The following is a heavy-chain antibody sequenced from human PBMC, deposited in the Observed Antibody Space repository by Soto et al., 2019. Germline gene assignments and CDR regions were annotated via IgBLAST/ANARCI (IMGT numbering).Heavy chain of an antibody. Sequence: QVQLVESGGGVVQPGRSLRLSCAASGFNFDVYAMRWVRQAPGKGLEWVAIISYDGGNEYYADSVKGRFTISRDNSRNTLSLQMNSLRAEDTAVYYCAREMGSHSQFIFEYWGQGALVTVSS. J-gene: IGHJ4*02. CDR3: AREMGSHSQFIFEY. CDR1: GFNFDVYA. D-gene: IGHD3-10*01. CDR2: ISYDGGNE. V-gene: IGHV3-30-3*01.